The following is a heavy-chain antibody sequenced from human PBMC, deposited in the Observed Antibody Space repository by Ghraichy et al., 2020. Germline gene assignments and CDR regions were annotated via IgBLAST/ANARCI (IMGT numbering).Heavy chain of an antibody. CDR1: GFTFSSYA. CDR2: INGSGGST. D-gene: IGHD3-22*01. V-gene: IGHV3-23*01. J-gene: IGHJ6*02. Sequence: GGSLRLSCAASGFTFSSYAMSWVRQAPGKGLEWVSAINGSGGSTYYADSVKGRFTISRDNSKNTLYLQMNSLRAEDTAVYYCAKSFYYDSSGYYYEPNYYYYYGMDVWGQGTTVTVSS. CDR3: AKSFYYDSSGYYYEPNYYYYYGMDV.